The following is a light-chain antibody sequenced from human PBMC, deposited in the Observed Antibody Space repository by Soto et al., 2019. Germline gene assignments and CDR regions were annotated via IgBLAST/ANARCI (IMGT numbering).Light chain of an antibody. J-gene: IGKJ1*01. Sequence: EIVLTPSPGTLSLSPGERATLSCRASQSVTSSYLAWYQQKPGQAPRLVMYGASIRTSGIPDRFSGSGSGTDCTLTISRLETEDFAVYYCQQYGRAPWTFGQGTKVEI. CDR3: QQYGRAPWT. V-gene: IGKV3-20*01. CDR2: GAS. CDR1: QSVTSSY.